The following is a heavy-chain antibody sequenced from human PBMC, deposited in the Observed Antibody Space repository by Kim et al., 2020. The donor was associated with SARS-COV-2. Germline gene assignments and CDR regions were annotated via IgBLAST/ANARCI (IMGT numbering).Heavy chain of an antibody. V-gene: IGHV1-8*01. J-gene: IGHJ5*02. CDR3: ARFGMVRGVKRWFDP. D-gene: IGHD3-10*01. CDR1: GYTFTSYD. Sequence: ASVKVSCKASGYTFTSYDINWVRQATGQGLEWMGWMNPNSGNTGYAQKFQGRVTMTRNTSISTAYMELSSLRSEDTAVYYCARFGMVRGVKRWFDPWGQGTLVTVSS. CDR2: MNPNSGNT.